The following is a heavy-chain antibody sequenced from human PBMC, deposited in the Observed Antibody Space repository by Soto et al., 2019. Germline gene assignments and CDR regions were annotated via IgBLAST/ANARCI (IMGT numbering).Heavy chain of an antibody. CDR1: GFTFSSYS. CDR3: AKDLTSGLFDY. Sequence: EVQLVESGGGLVQPGGSLRLSCAASGFTFSSYSMNWVRQAPGKGLEWVSYISSSSSTIYYADSVKGRFTISRDNAKNPRYLQMTSRRARDTAVYYCAKDLTSGLFDYWAREPWSPSPQ. CDR2: ISSSSSTI. V-gene: IGHV3-48*01. J-gene: IGHJ4*02. D-gene: IGHD7-27*01.